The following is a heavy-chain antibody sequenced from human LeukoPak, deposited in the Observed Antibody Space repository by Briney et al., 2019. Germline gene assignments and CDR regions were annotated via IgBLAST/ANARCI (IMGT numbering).Heavy chain of an antibody. Sequence: SVKVSCKASGGTFSSYAISWVRQAPGQGLEWMGGIIPIFGTANYAQKFQGRVTITADESTSTAYMELSSLRSEDTAVYYCARVGGSSGYYFPFDYWGQGTLVTVSS. V-gene: IGHV1-69*13. CDR3: ARVGGSSGYYFPFDY. CDR1: GGTFSSYA. J-gene: IGHJ4*02. D-gene: IGHD3-22*01. CDR2: IIPIFGTA.